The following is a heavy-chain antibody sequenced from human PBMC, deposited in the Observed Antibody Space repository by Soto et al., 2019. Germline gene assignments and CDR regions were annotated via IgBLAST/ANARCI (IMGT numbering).Heavy chain of an antibody. CDR2: INHSGST. J-gene: IGHJ4*02. D-gene: IGHD6-19*01. CDR3: ASGSSGWYVGVDY. CDR1: GGSFSGYY. Sequence: QVQLQQWGAGLLKPSETLSLTCAVYGGSFSGYYWSWIRQPPGKGLEWIGEINHSGSTNYNPSLTSRVTISVDTSKNQFSLKLSSVTAADTAVYYCASGSSGWYVGVDYWGQGTLVTVSS. V-gene: IGHV4-34*01.